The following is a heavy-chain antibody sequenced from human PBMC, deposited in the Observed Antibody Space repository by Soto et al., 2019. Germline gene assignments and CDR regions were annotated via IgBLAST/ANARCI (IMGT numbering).Heavy chain of an antibody. Sequence: GASVKVSCKASGYTFTSYAMHWVRQAPGQRLEWMGWINAGNGNTKYSQKFQGRVTITRDTSASTAYMELSSLRSEDTAVYYCARDFNLYCSSTSCFSGSLHYWGQGTLVTVSS. D-gene: IGHD2-2*01. J-gene: IGHJ4*02. V-gene: IGHV1-3*01. CDR1: GYTFTSYA. CDR2: INAGNGNT. CDR3: ARDFNLYCSSTSCFSGSLHY.